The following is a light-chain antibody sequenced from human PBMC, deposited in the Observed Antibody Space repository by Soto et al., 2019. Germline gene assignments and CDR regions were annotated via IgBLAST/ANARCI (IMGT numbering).Light chain of an antibody. CDR3: MQLIPWAPT. CDR1: QNLVHSDGNIY. Sequence: DVVMTQSPLSLPVTPGQPASIPCTSSQNLVHSDGNIYLNWFQQRTGQSPRRLVYKVSKRDSGVPDRFSGSGSATDFSLNVGRVGAEDVGVYYCMQLIPWAPTFGQGTELEI. CDR2: KVS. J-gene: IGKJ2*01. V-gene: IGKV2-30*02.